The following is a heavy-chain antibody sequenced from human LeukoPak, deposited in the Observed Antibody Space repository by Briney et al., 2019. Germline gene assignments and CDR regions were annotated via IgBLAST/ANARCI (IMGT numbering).Heavy chain of an antibody. CDR2: ISYGGTDK. V-gene: IGHV3-30*03. CDR3: ARANSTSWHNFDY. D-gene: IGHD6-13*01. J-gene: IGHJ4*02. CDR1: GFTFSSHW. Sequence: PGGSLRLSCAASGFTFSSHWIHWVRQAPGKGLEWVAIISYGGTDKYNADSVKGRFTVSRDNSKSTVFLQMHSLSPDDTAVYYCARANSTSWHNFDYWGQGTLVTVSS.